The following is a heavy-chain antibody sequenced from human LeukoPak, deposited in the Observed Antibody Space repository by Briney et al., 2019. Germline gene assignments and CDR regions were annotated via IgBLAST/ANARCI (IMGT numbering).Heavy chain of an antibody. CDR2: FDAEDGET. CDR3: ATDVFVVRGVTRDY. J-gene: IGHJ4*02. Sequence: VASLTVSCKVSGYTLTELSMHWVRQAPGKGLEWMGGFDAEDGETIYAQKFQGRVTMTEDTSTDTAYMELSSLRSEDTAGYYCATDVFVVRGVTRDYWGQGTLVTVSS. V-gene: IGHV1-24*01. D-gene: IGHD3-10*01. CDR1: GYTLTELS.